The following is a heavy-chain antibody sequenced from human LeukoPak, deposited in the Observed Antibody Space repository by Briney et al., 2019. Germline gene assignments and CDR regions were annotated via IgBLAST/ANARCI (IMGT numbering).Heavy chain of an antibody. CDR3: AKAGYSYGHPPDY. J-gene: IGHJ4*02. CDR2: VSYDGTSK. D-gene: IGHD5-18*01. V-gene: IGHV3-30*04. Sequence: GRSLRLSCAASGFTFSSYAMHWVRQAPGKGLEWVAVVSYDGTSKYYADSVKGRFTISRDNSKNTLYLQMNSLRAEDTAVYYCAKAGYSYGHPPDYWGQGTLVTVSS. CDR1: GFTFSSYA.